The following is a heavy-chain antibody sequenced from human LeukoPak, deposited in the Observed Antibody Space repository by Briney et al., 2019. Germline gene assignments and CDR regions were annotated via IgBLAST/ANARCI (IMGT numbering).Heavy chain of an antibody. Sequence: GGSLRLSCAASGFTFDDYAMHWVRQAPGKGLEWVSGISWNSGSIGYADSVKGRFTISRDNAKNSLYLQMNSLRAEDTALYYCARVTCSGGSCYSLFYYYYMDVWGKGTTVTVSS. V-gene: IGHV3-9*01. J-gene: IGHJ6*03. CDR1: GFTFDDYA. D-gene: IGHD2-15*01. CDR2: ISWNSGSI. CDR3: ARVTCSGGSCYSLFYYYYMDV.